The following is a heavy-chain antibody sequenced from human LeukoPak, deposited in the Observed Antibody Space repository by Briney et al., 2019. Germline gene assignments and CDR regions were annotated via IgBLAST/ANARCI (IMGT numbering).Heavy chain of an antibody. CDR2: ISGGGGGT. J-gene: IGHJ3*02. V-gene: IGHV3-23*01. Sequence: GGSLRLSCAASGITFRSFVMSWFRQAPGKGLEWVSAISGGGGGTYYADSVKGRFTISRDNSKNTLYLQMNSLRAEDTAVYYCAKEFTGWAFDIWGQGTMVTVSS. CDR3: AKEFTGWAFDI. CDR1: GITFRSFV.